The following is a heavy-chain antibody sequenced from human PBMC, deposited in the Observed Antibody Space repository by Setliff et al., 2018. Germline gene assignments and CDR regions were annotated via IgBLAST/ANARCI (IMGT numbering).Heavy chain of an antibody. Sequence: SETLSLTCTVSGGSISSHYWSWIRQPPGKGLEWIGSIYYSGSTNYNPSLKSRVTISVDTSKNQFSLKLSSVTAADTAVYYCARVYSYYNFWSGYYNGFDYWGQGTLVTVSS. D-gene: IGHD3-3*01. CDR2: IYYSGST. CDR1: GGSISSHY. V-gene: IGHV4-59*11. J-gene: IGHJ4*02. CDR3: ARVYSYYNFWSGYYNGFDY.